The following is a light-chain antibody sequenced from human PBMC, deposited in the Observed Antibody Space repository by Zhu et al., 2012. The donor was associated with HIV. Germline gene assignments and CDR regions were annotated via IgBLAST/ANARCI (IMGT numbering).Light chain of an antibody. CDR2: GAS. CDR3: QQYSVWPSIS. CDR1: QSVSSD. J-gene: IGKJ5*01. V-gene: IGKV3-15*01. Sequence: EIVMTQSPATLSVSPGERATLSCRASQSVSSDLAWYQQKPGQAPRLLIYGASTRATGIPARFSGSGSGTEFTLTISSLQSEDFAFYYCQQYSVWPSISFGQGTRLDIK.